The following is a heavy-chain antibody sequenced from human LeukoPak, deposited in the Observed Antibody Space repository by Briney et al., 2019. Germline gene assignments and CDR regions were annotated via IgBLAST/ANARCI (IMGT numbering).Heavy chain of an antibody. CDR2: IMPDVGIA. V-gene: IGHV1-69*04. Sequence: SVKVFCKASGGTFSRFAVSWVRQAPGQGLEWMGRIMPDVGIANYAQKFQDRLTISADKLTSTAYMELSSLRSEDTAVYYCAREEVGATYYFDYWGQGTLVTVSS. CDR3: AREEVGATYYFDY. J-gene: IGHJ4*02. D-gene: IGHD1-26*01. CDR1: GGTFSRFA.